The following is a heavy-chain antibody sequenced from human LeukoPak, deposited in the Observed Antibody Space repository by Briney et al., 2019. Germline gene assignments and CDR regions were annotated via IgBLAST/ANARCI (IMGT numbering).Heavy chain of an antibody. D-gene: IGHD6-19*01. V-gene: IGHV3-23*01. CDR3: AKGIYSSGWSYFDY. Sequence: GGSLRLSCAASGFTFSNSAMSWAHQAPGKGLEWVSTLSGSGITTYYADSVKGRLTISRDNSKNTLYLQMNSLRAEDTAVYYCAKGIYSSGWSYFDYWGHGTLVTVSS. CDR1: GFTFSNSA. J-gene: IGHJ4*01. CDR2: LSGSGITT.